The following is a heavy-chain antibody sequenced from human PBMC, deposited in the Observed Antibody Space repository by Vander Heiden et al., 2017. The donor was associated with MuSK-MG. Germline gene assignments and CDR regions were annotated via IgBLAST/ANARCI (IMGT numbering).Heavy chain of an antibody. D-gene: IGHD2-15*01. Sequence: EVQLVESGGGLVQPGGSLRLSCAASGFTGRRNYMSWVRQAPGKGLEWVSVIYSGGSTYYADSVKGRFTISRDNSKNTLYLQMNSLRAEDTAVYYCARDRPYCSGGSCYSGYWGQGTLVTVSS. CDR2: IYSGGST. CDR3: ARDRPYCSGGSCYSGY. V-gene: IGHV3-66*01. J-gene: IGHJ4*02. CDR1: GFTGRRNY.